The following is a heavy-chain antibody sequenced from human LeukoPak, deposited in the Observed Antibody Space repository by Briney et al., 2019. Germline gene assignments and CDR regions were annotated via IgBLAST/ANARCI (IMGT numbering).Heavy chain of an antibody. J-gene: IGHJ4*02. CDR3: ARDNDSRDPPHFDY. CDR1: GFTVSSNS. D-gene: IGHD3-16*01. V-gene: IGHV3-53*01. Sequence: GGSLRLSCTVSGFTVSSNSMSWVRQAPGKGLEWVSFIYSDNTHYSDSVKGRFTISRDNSKNTLYLQMNSLRAEDTAVYYCARDNDSRDPPHFDYWGQGTLVTVSS. CDR2: IYSDNT.